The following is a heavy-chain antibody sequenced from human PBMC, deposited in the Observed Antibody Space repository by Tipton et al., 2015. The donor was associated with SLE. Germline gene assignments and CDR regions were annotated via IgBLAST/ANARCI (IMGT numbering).Heavy chain of an antibody. J-gene: IGHJ4*02. CDR3: ASKISLTTDN. CDR2: INHSGYT. CDR1: GGSITSDY. V-gene: IGHV4-34*01. D-gene: IGHD1-1*01. Sequence: TLSLTCTVSGGSITSDYWSWIRPPPGKELEWIGEINHSGYTNYNPSLKSRVTISADTSKNQLSLRLSSVTAADSAVYYCASKISLTTDNWGQGALVTVSS.